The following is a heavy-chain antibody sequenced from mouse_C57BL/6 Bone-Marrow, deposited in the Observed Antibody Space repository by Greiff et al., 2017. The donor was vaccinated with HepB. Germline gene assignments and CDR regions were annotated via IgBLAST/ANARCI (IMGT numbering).Heavy chain of an antibody. Sequence: EVKLMESGPGLVKPSQSLSLTCSVTGYSITSGYYWNWIRQFPGNKLEWMGYISYDGSNNYNPSLKNRISITRDTSKNQFFLKLNSVTTEDTATYYCARGIYYGNYWFAYWGQGTLVTVSA. CDR1: GYSITSGYY. V-gene: IGHV3-6*01. J-gene: IGHJ3*01. D-gene: IGHD2-1*01. CDR2: ISYDGSN. CDR3: ARGIYYGNYWFAY.